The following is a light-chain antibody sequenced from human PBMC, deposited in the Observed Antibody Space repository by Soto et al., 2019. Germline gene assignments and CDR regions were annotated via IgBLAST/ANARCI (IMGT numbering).Light chain of an antibody. V-gene: IGLV1-44*01. CDR1: SSNIGSNT. J-gene: IGLJ3*02. CDR3: AAWDDSLNGWV. Sequence: QSVLTQAPSASGTPGQRVTISCSGSSSNIGSNTVNWYLQLPGTAPKLLISTNNQRPSGVPDRFSGSKSGTSASLAISGLQSDDEANYYCAAWDDSLNGWVFGGGTKLTV. CDR2: TNN.